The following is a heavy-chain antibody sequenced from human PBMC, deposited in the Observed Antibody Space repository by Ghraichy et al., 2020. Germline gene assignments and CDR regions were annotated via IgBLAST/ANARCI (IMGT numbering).Heavy chain of an antibody. Sequence: SQTLSLTCAISGDSVSSNSAAWNWIRQSPSRGLEWLGRTYYRSKWYQVYAVSVKSRISINADTSKNRFSLQLKSVTPEDTAVYYCARGPSQLVPWGQGTLVTVSS. CDR3: ARGPSQLVP. J-gene: IGHJ4*02. D-gene: IGHD1-1*01. V-gene: IGHV6-1*01. CDR2: TYYRSKWYQ. CDR1: GDSVSSNSAA.